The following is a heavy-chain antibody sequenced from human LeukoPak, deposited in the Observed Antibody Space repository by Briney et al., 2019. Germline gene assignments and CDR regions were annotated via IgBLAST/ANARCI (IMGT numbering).Heavy chain of an antibody. Sequence: PGGSLRLSCAASGFTFSSYEMNWVRQAPGKGLEWVSYISRSGDTIYFADSVKGRFTISRDNAKNSLYLQMSSQRAEDTAVYYCARDYASDYWGQGTLVTVSS. V-gene: IGHV3-48*03. D-gene: IGHD3-10*01. J-gene: IGHJ4*02. CDR3: ARDYASDY. CDR1: GFTFSSYE. CDR2: ISRSGDTI.